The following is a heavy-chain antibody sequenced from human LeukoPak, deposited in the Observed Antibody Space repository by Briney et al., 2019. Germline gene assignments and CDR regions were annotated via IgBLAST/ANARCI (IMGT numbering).Heavy chain of an antibody. CDR1: GFTFSNSA. Sequence: GGSLRLSCAASGFTFSNSAMSWVRQAPGKGLEWVSGFTRNDETTSYADSVKGRFTISRDNSRDTLYLQMNSLTAEDTAVYYCAKVKVVGYSTFDYWGQGTLVTVSS. CDR3: AKVKVVGYSTFDY. V-gene: IGHV3-23*01. D-gene: IGHD3-22*01. CDR2: FTRNDETT. J-gene: IGHJ4*02.